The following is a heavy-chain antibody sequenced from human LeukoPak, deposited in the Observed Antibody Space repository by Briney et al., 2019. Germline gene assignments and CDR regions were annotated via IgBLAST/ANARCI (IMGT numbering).Heavy chain of an antibody. J-gene: IGHJ3*02. CDR3: AKVFSGDYVWGSYHLDAFDI. CDR1: GFTFSSYA. Sequence: GVSLRLSCAASGFTFSSYAMSWVRQAPGKGLEWVSAISGSGGSTYYADSVKGRFTISRDNSKNTLYLQMNSLRAEDTAVYYCAKVFSGDYVWGSYHLDAFDIWGQGTMVTVSS. CDR2: ISGSGGST. V-gene: IGHV3-23*01. D-gene: IGHD3-16*02.